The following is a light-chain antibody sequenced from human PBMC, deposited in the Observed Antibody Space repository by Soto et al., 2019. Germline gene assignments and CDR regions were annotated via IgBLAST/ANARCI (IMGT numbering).Light chain of an antibody. CDR3: QQGSDWPPGLT. V-gene: IGKV3-11*01. CDR2: DAS. J-gene: IGKJ4*01. CDR1: QSVSTY. Sequence: EIVLTQSPATLSLSPGERATLSCRASQSVSTYLAWYQQTPAQAPRLLIYDASNRATGVPARFSGSGSGTDFTLTISSLEPEDFAVYYCQQGSDWPPGLTFGGGTKVDIK.